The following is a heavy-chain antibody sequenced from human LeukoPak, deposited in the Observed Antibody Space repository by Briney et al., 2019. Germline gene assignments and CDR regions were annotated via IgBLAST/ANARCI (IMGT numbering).Heavy chain of an antibody. CDR3: AKDLEDSQIITGTTGGFDY. CDR1: GFTFDDYA. J-gene: IGHJ4*02. V-gene: IGHV3-9*01. Sequence: GGSLRLSCAASGFTFDDYAMHWVRQAPGKGLEWVSGISWNSGSIGYADSVKGRFTISRDNSKNTLYLQMNSLRAEDTAVYYCAKDLEDSQIITGTTGGFDYWGQGTLVTVSS. CDR2: ISWNSGSI. D-gene: IGHD1-7*01.